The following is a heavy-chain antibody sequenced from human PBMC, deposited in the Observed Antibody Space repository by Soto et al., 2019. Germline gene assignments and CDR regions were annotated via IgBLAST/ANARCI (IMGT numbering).Heavy chain of an antibody. Sequence: LGESLKISCKGSGFNFSRFWIGWVRQMPGKGLEWMGIIYPGDSDTRYSPSFLGQVTISADKSISTAYLQWSSLEASDTAMYYCARVSPGTANTYSPYYYYGMDVWGQGTTVTVSS. V-gene: IGHV5-51*01. CDR3: ARVSPGTANTYSPYYYYGMDV. J-gene: IGHJ6*02. CDR2: IYPGDSDT. CDR1: GFNFSRFW. D-gene: IGHD2-15*01.